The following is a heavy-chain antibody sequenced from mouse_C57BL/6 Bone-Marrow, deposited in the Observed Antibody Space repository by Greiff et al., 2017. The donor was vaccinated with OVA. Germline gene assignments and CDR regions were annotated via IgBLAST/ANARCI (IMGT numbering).Heavy chain of an antibody. D-gene: IGHD2-3*01. V-gene: IGHV1-55*01. CDR2: IYPGSGST. CDR1: GYTFTSYW. J-gene: IGHJ3*01. Sequence: VQLQQSGAELVKPGASVKMSCKASGYTFTSYWITWVKQRPGQGLEWIGDIYPGSGSTNYNEKFKSKATLTVDTSSSTAYMQLSSLTSEDSAVYYCARLGDGYYWFAYWGQGTLVTVSA. CDR3: ARLGDGYYWFAY.